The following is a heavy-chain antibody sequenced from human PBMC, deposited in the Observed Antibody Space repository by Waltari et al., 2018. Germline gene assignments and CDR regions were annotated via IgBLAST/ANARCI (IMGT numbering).Heavy chain of an antibody. CDR2: IYHSGST. J-gene: IGHJ5*02. CDR1: GGSISSAGYY. D-gene: IGHD6-13*01. V-gene: IGHV4-30-2*01. CDR3: ARVGAYSSSWGGVDP. Sequence: QVQLQESGPGLVKPSQTLSLTCTVSGGSISSAGYYWSWIRQPPGKGLEWIGYIYHSGSTYYNPSLKSRVTISVDRSKNQFSLKLSSVTAPDTAVYYCARVGAYSSSWGGVDPWGQGTLVTVSS.